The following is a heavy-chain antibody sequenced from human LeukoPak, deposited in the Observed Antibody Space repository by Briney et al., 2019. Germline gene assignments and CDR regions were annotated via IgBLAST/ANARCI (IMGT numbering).Heavy chain of an antibody. CDR3: ARDGYYGSGDYDAFDI. CDR2: INHSGST. J-gene: IGHJ3*02. CDR1: GGSISSNNYY. Sequence: SSETLSLTCTVSGGSISSNNYYWGWIRQPPGKGLEWIGEINHSGSTNYNPSLKSRVTMSVDTSKNQFSLKLSSVAAADTAVYYCARDGYYGSGDYDAFDIWGQGTMVTVSS. D-gene: IGHD3-10*01. V-gene: IGHV4-39*07.